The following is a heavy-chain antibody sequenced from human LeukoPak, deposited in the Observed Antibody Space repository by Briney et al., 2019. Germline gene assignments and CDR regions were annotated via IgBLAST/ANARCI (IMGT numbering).Heavy chain of an antibody. CDR3: ARLRGGFGMDV. CDR1: GFTFSSYS. V-gene: IGHV3-21*01. J-gene: IGHJ6*04. D-gene: IGHD3-10*01. CDR2: ISSSSSYI. Sequence: GGSLRLSCAASGFTFSSYSMNWVRQAPGKGLEWVSSISSSSSYIYYADSVKGRFTISRDNAKNSLYLQMNSLRAEDTAVYYCARLRGGFGMDVWGKGTRSPSPQ.